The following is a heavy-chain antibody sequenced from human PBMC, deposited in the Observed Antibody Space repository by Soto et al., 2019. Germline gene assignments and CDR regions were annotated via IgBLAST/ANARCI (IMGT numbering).Heavy chain of an antibody. CDR3: AHRQQPYYYDSSGYFGYFDY. CDR2: IYWNDDK. CDR1: GFSLSTSGVG. V-gene: IGHV2-5*01. J-gene: IGHJ4*02. D-gene: IGHD3-22*01. Sequence: GSGPTLVNPTQTLTLTCTFSGFSLSTSGVGVGWIRQPPGKALEWLALIYWNDDKRYSPSLKSRLTITKDTSKNRVVLTMTNMDPVDTATYYCAHRQQPYYYDSSGYFGYFDYWGQGTLVTVSS.